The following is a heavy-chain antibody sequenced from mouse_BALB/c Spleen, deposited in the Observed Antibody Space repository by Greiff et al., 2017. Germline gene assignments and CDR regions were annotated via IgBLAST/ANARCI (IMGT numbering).Heavy chain of an antibody. CDR2: SRNKANDYTT. J-gene: IGHJ4*01. D-gene: IGHD4-1*01. V-gene: IGHV7-1*02. CDR1: GFTFSDFY. CDR3: ARDAGNWDGNAMDY. Sequence: EVNLVESGGGLVQPGGSLRLSCATSGFTFSDFYMEWVRQPPGKRLEWIAASRNKANDYTTEYSASVKGRFIVSRDTSQSILYLQMNALRAEDTAIYYCARDAGNWDGNAMDYWGQGTSVTVSS.